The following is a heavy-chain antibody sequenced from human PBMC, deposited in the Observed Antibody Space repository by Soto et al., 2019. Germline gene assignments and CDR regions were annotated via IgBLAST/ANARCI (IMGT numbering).Heavy chain of an antibody. J-gene: IGHJ5*02. CDR2: IYYSGST. V-gene: IGHV4-39*02. CDR3: AREPPPKRSGWYRGWFDP. D-gene: IGHD6-19*01. CDR1: GGSISSSSYY. Sequence: PSETLSLTGTVSGGSISSSSYYWGWIRQPPGKGLEWIGSIYYSGSTYYNPSLKSRVTISVDTSKNQFSLKLSSVTAADTAVYYCAREPPPKRSGWYRGWFDPWGQGTLVTVSS.